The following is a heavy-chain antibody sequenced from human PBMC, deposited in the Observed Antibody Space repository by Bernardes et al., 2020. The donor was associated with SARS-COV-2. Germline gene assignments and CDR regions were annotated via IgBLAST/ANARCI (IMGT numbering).Heavy chain of an antibody. V-gene: IGHV4-39*01. CDR1: GASSSGSSFY. CDR2: IYSSGNT. Sequence: TLSLTCTVSGASSSGSSFYWGWIRQPPGKGLEWIGNIYSSGNTYYNPSLKSRVTISVDTSKNQFYLKLSSVTAADTAVYYCARPNMIFGVVGWFDPWGQGTLVTVSS. D-gene: IGHD3-3*01. CDR3: ARPNMIFGVVGWFDP. J-gene: IGHJ5*02.